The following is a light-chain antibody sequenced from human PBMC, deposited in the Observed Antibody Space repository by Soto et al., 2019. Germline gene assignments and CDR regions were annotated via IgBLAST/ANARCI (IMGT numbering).Light chain of an antibody. J-gene: IGLJ1*01. V-gene: IGLV1-51*02. CDR3: GTWDSRLSVYV. CDR2: ESN. CDR1: SSNIASNY. Sequence: QSVLTQPPPVSAAPGQKVTLSCSRRSSNIASNYVSWHQQVPGTAPKLLIYESNKRPSGIPDRFSASKSGTSATLGITGLQTGDEADYYCGTWDSRLSVYVFGTGTKVTVL.